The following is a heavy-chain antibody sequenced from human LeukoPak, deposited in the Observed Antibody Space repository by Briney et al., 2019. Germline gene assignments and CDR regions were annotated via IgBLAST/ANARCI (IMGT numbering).Heavy chain of an antibody. Sequence: GGSLRLSCAASGFTFSTYWMHWVRQAPGKGLVWVSRINGDGSTTIYADSVKGRFTISRDNAKSTLYLHLNSLRVEDAAVYYCARVVLSGAYQIDLWGQGTLVTVSS. V-gene: IGHV3-74*01. D-gene: IGHD2/OR15-2a*01. CDR1: GFTFSTYW. J-gene: IGHJ5*02. CDR3: ARVVLSGAYQIDL. CDR2: INGDGSTT.